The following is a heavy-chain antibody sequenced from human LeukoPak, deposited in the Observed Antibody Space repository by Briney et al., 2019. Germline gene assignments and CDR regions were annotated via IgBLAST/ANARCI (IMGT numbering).Heavy chain of an antibody. J-gene: IGHJ3*02. CDR3: ARDLPKSITMIVVDETNDAFDI. CDR2: IYTSGST. CDR1: GGSISSYY. D-gene: IGHD3-22*01. V-gene: IGHV4-4*07. Sequence: SETLSLTCTVSGGSISSYYWSWIRQPAGKGLEWIGRIYTSGSTNYNPSLKSRVTMSVDTSKNQFSLKLSSVTAADTAVYYCARDLPKSITMIVVDETNDAFDIWGQGTMVTVSS.